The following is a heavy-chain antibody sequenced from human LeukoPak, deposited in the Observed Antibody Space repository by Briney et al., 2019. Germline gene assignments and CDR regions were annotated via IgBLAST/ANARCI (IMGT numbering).Heavy chain of an antibody. CDR2: IKQDGSEK. D-gene: IGHD6-19*01. CDR1: GFTLSRYW. J-gene: IGHJ4*02. CDR3: AGLWQVAATDF. V-gene: IGHV3-7*01. Sequence: QTGGSLRLSCAASGFTLSRYWMSWVRQAPGKGLEWVANIKQDGSEKFHVDSVKGRFTISRDNAENSLYLQMNSLRAEDTAVYYCAGLWQVAATDFWGQGTLVTVSS.